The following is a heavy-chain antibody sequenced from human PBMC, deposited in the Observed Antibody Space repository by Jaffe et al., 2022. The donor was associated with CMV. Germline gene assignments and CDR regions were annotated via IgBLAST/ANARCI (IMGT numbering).Heavy chain of an antibody. CDR1: GFTFSSYE. J-gene: IGHJ3*02. D-gene: IGHD3-3*01. V-gene: IGHV3-48*03. Sequence: EVQLVESGGGLVQPGGSLRLSCAASGFTFSSYEMNWVRQAPGKGLEWVSYISSSGSTIYYADSVKGRFTISRDNAKNSLYLQMNSLRAEDTAVYYCAREAHYYDREEAFDIWGQGTMVTVSS. CDR3: AREAHYYDREEAFDI. CDR2: ISSSGSTI.